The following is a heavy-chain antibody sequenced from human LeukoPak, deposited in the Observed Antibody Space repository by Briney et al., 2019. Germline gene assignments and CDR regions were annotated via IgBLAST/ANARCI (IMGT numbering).Heavy chain of an antibody. D-gene: IGHD2-8*02. CDR2: IYTSGST. CDR1: GGSISSYY. J-gene: IGHJ6*03. V-gene: IGHV4-4*09. Sequence: PSETLSLTCTVSGGSISSYYWSWIRQPPGKGLEWIGYIYTSGSTNYNPPLKSRVTISVDTSKNQFSLKLSSVTAADTAVYYCASATGGYYYYYMDVWGKGTTVTVSS. CDR3: ASATGGYYYYYMDV.